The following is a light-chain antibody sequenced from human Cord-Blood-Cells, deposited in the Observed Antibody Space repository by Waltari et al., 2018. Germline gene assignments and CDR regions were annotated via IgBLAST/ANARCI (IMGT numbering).Light chain of an antibody. J-gene: IGLJ3*02. CDR3: SSYAGSNNV. V-gene: IGLV2-8*01. Sequence: QSALTQPPSASGSPGQSVTISCTGTSSDVGGYNYVSWYQQHPGKAPKLMIYEVSKRPSGVPDRFSGSKSGNTAPLTVSGLQAEDEADYYCSSYAGSNNVFGGGTKLTVL. CDR2: EVS. CDR1: SSDVGGYNY.